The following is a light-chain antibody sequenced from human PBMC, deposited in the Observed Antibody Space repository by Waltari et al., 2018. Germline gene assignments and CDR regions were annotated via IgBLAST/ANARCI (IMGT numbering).Light chain of an antibody. V-gene: IGLV3-21*02. J-gene: IGLJ2*01. CDR3: QVWDTTNDHVV. CDR2: DDG. Sequence: SYVLTQSPSVSLAPGQTASITCGGKNIESKDGPWYQQKPGQAPVVVVYDDGVRPSGIPDRFFGYNSENTATLTISMVEAGDEADYYCQVWDTTNDHVVFGGGTKMTVL. CDR1: NIESKD.